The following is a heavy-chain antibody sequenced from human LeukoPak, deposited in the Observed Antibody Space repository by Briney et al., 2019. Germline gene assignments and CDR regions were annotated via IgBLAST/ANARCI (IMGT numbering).Heavy chain of an antibody. Sequence: GGSLRLSCAASGFTFSSYEMNWVRQAPGKGLEWVSYISSSGSTIYYADSVKGRFTISRDNAKNSLYLQMNSLRAEDTAVYYCARALDSSGYYYYYWGQGTLVTVSS. D-gene: IGHD3-22*01. CDR3: ARALDSSGYYYYY. CDR1: GFTFSSYE. J-gene: IGHJ4*02. V-gene: IGHV3-48*03. CDR2: ISSSGSTI.